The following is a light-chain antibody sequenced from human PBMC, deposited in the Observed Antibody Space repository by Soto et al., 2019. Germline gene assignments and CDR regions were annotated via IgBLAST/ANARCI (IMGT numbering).Light chain of an antibody. V-gene: IGLV2-23*01. Sequence: QSALTQPASVSGSPGQSITISCTGTSSDVGNFNLVSWYQQHPGKAPKLIIYEANKRPSGVSSRFSGSKSGNTASLTISGLRSEDEADYHCCSYAGGSAYVFGTGTKLTV. J-gene: IGLJ1*01. CDR3: CSYAGGSAYV. CDR1: SSDVGNFNL. CDR2: EAN.